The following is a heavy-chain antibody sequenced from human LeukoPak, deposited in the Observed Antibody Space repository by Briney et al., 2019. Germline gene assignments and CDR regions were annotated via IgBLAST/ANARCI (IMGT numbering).Heavy chain of an antibody. D-gene: IGHD2-2*02. CDR1: GFTFSNGW. CDR2: IKSKSERGTT. CDR3: TSNLYCSTSSCYTLDN. J-gene: IGHJ4*02. Sequence: GGSLRRSCAASGFTFSNGWMSWVREAPGKGLEWVGRIKSKSERGTTDYAAPVKGRFTISRDGSTNTVYLHMNSLKTEDTAVYFCTSNLYCSTSSCYTLDNWGQGTLVAVSP. V-gene: IGHV3-15*01.